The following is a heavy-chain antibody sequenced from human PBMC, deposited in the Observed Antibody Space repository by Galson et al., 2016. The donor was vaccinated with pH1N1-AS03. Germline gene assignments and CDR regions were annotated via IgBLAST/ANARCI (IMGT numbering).Heavy chain of an antibody. CDR1: GYTFTNYA. CDR2: INADNTNT. J-gene: IGHJ4*02. Sequence: SVKVSCKASGYTFTNYAVHWVRQAPGQRLEWMGWINADNTNTKYSQKFQDRVTITRDTFATTAYMELSSLRSEDTAVYYCALNNYYHRSGDYWGQGTLVTVSS. D-gene: IGHD3-22*01. CDR3: ALNNYYHRSGDY. V-gene: IGHV1-3*01.